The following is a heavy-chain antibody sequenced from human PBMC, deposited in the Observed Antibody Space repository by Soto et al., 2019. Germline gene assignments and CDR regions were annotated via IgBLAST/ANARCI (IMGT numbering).Heavy chain of an antibody. CDR2: INAGNGNT. D-gene: IGHD3-9*01. V-gene: IGHV1-3*01. CDR1: GYTFTSYA. CDR3: ARHGTAGYDILTGRHAFDI. Sequence: ASVKVSCKASGYTFTSYAMHWVRQAPGQRLEWMGWINAGNGNTKYSQKFQGRVTITRDTSASTAYMELSSLRSEDTAVYYCARHGTAGYDILTGRHAFDIWGQGTMVTVSS. J-gene: IGHJ3*02.